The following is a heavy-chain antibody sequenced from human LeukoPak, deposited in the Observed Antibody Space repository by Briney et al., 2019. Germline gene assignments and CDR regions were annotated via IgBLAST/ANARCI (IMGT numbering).Heavy chain of an antibody. CDR3: AREGSGYTYGRGSYFDY. CDR1: GYTLTVYY. V-gene: IGHV1-2*06. D-gene: IGHD5-18*01. J-gene: IGHJ4*01. Sequence: ASVKVSCKASGYTLTVYYIHWVRQAPGQGLEWMGRINPNSGDTNFAQKFQGRVTMTRDTSISTAYMDLSGLRPDDTAVYYCAREGSGYTYGRGSYFDYWGHGILVTVSS. CDR2: INPNSGDT.